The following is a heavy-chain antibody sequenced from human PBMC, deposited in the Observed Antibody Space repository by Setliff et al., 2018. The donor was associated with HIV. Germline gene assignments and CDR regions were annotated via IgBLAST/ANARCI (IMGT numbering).Heavy chain of an antibody. V-gene: IGHV3-23*01. J-gene: IGHJ4*02. Sequence: QTGGSLRLSCAASGFTFTNYAMSWVRQAPGKGLEWVSVISGSGGSTYYADSVKGRFTISRDKAKNTLYLQMNSLRAEDTAVYYCARDPKYYYGSGRGFDYWGQGTLVTVSS. D-gene: IGHD3-10*01. CDR3: ARDPKYYYGSGRGFDY. CDR1: GFTFTNYA. CDR2: ISGSGGST.